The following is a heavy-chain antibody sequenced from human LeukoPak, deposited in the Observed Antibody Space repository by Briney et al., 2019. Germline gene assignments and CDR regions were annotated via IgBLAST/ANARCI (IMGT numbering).Heavy chain of an antibody. CDR3: AKDLTFYGDYDFDY. CDR1: GNTFTNNG. D-gene: IGHD4-17*01. V-gene: IGHV1-18*01. CDR2: ISAYNGHT. Sequence: ASVKVSCKASGNTFTNNGISWVRQAPGQGLEWMGWISAYNGHTNYAQKFQGRVTMTRDMSTSTVYMELSSLRSEDTAVYYCAKDLTFYGDYDFDYWGQGTLVTVSS. J-gene: IGHJ4*02.